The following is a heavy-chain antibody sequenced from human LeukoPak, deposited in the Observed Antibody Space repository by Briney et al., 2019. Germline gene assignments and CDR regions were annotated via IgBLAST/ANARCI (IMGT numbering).Heavy chain of an antibody. Sequence: SETLSLTCTVSGGSISSSSYYWGWIRQPPGKGLEWIGSIYYSGSTYYNPSLKSRVTISVDTSKNQFSLKLSSVTAADTAVYYCARHHSGQGDYWGQGTLVTVSS. V-gene: IGHV4-39*01. J-gene: IGHJ4*02. CDR2: IYYSGST. CDR3: ARHHSGQGDY. D-gene: IGHD5-12*01. CDR1: GGSISSSSYY.